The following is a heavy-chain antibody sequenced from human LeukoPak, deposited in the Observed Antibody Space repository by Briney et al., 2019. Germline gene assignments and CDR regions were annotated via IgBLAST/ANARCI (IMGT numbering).Heavy chain of an antibody. CDR2: IYYSGST. Sequence: PSETLSLTCTVSGGSISSYYWSWIRQPPGKGLEWIGYIYYSGSTNYNPSLKSRVTISVDTSKNQFSLKLSSVTAADTAVYYCARLVWYFDLWGRGTLVTVSS. J-gene: IGHJ2*01. CDR3: ARLVWYFDL. CDR1: GGSISSYY. V-gene: IGHV4-59*12. D-gene: IGHD6-6*01.